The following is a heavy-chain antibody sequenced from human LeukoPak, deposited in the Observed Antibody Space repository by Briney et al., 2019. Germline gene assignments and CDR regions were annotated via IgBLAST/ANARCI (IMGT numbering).Heavy chain of an antibody. CDR3: AREKSTALFDY. Sequence: GGSLRLSCAASGFTFSTYAMTWVRQAPGKGLEWASGINSNGDEIYYADSVKGRFTISRDNSQNTLYLEMISLRTDDTAVYYCAREKSTALFDYWGQGTLVTVSS. J-gene: IGHJ4*02. CDR1: GFTFSTYA. V-gene: IGHV3-23*01. CDR2: INSNGDEI.